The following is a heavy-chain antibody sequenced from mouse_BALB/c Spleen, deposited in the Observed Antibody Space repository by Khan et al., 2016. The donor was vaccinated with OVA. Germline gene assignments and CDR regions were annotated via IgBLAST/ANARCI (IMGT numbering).Heavy chain of an antibody. Sequence: QVQLKESGAELAKPGASVKLSCKASGYTFINYWILWVKQRPGQGLEWIGYINPSTGYTEYNQNFKDKATLTADTSSSTAYMQLSSLTSEDSAVYYGGRRGLRYDFDYWGQGTTLTVSS. V-gene: IGHV1-7*01. D-gene: IGHD1-1*01. CDR1: GYTFINYW. CDR2: INPSTGYT. J-gene: IGHJ2*01. CDR3: GRRGLRYDFDY.